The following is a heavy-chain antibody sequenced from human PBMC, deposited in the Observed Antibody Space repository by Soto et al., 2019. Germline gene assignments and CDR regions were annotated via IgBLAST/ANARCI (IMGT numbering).Heavy chain of an antibody. CDR3: ARDHEILTGDRHNYYYYSMDV. CDR2: IIPILGIA. V-gene: IGHV1-69*08. Sequence: QVQLVQSGAEVKKPWSSVKVSCKASGGTFSSYTISWVRQAPGQGPEWMGRIIPILGIANYAQKFQSRVTITPDKSTSTAYMELSSLRSEDTAVYYWARDHEILTGDRHNYYYYSMDVWGQGTTVTVSS. J-gene: IGHJ6*02. CDR1: GGTFSSYT. D-gene: IGHD3-9*01.